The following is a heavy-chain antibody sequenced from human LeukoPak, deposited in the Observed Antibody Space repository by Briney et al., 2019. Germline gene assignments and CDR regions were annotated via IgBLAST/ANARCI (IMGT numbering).Heavy chain of an antibody. Sequence: SETLSLTCTVSGGSIGRYYWTWIRPSAGKGLEWIGRLYTSGSTNYNPSLKSRVTMSQDTSKNQFSLKLNSVTAADTAMYYCARVLYDSNGYYQTDAFDFWGPGTMVTVSS. J-gene: IGHJ3*01. CDR1: GGSIGRYY. CDR3: ARVLYDSNGYYQTDAFDF. D-gene: IGHD3-22*01. V-gene: IGHV4-4*07. CDR2: LYTSGST.